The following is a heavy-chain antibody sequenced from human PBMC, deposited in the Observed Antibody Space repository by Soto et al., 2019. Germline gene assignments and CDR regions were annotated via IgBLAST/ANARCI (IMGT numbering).Heavy chain of an antibody. J-gene: IGHJ4*02. D-gene: IGHD2-15*01. Sequence: KPSETLSLTCTVSGGSISSSSYYWGWIRQPPGKGLEWIGSIYYSGSTYYNPSLKSRVTISVDTSKNQFSLKLSSVTAADTAVYYCATAGGCSGGSCYGFVGYWGQGTLVTSPQ. CDR2: IYYSGST. V-gene: IGHV4-39*01. CDR1: GGSISSSSYY. CDR3: ATAGGCSGGSCYGFVGY.